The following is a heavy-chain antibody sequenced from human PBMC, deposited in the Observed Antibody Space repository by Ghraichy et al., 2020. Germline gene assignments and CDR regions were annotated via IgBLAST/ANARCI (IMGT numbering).Heavy chain of an antibody. D-gene: IGHD3-3*01. J-gene: IGHJ4*02. CDR1: GGFFSGYY. CDR2: INHSGST. V-gene: IGHV4-34*01. CDR3: ARGSPYYAFWCGYYFFGY. Sequence: SETLSLTCAVYGGFFSGYYWSWIRQPPGKGLEWIGEINHSGSTNYNPSLKSRVTISVDTSKNQFSLKLSSVTAADTAVYYCARGSPYYAFWCGYYFFGYWGQGTLVTVSS.